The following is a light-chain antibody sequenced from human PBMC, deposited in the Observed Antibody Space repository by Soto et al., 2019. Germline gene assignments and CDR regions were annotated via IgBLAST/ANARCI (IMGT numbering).Light chain of an antibody. J-gene: IGKJ1*01. CDR3: QQSYSTPGT. CDR2: GAI. Sequence: DIQMTQSPSSLSPSVGDRVTITCRASQSVSKDVNGYQQNPGKAPKLLIYGAISLHSGVPSRFSGSGSGTYFTLTISNLQPEDFASYYCQQSYSTPGTFGQGTKVEIK. CDR1: QSVSKD. V-gene: IGKV1-39*01.